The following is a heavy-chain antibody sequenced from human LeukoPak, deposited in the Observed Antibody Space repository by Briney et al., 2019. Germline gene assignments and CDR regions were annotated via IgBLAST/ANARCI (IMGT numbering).Heavy chain of an antibody. CDR2: IYYSGST. D-gene: IGHD5-18*01. CDR1: GGSISTYY. CDR3: ARGYSYGYPRWYFDL. V-gene: IGHV4-59*01. Sequence: SETLSLTCTVSGGSISTYYWSWIRQPPGKGLEWIGYIYYSGSTNYNPSLKSRVTISVDTSKNQSSLELSSVTAADTAVYYCARGYSYGYPRWYFDLRGRGTLVTVSS. J-gene: IGHJ2*01.